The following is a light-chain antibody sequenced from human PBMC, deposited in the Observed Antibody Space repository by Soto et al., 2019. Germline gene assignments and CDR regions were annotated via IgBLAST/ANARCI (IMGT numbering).Light chain of an antibody. CDR1: QSVLYSSNIKNY. V-gene: IGKV4-1*01. Sequence: DIVLTKFTKNLAVSLGERATINCNSSQSVLYSSNIKNYLAWYQQKPGQPPKLLIYWASTRESGVPDRFSGSGSGTDFALTISSLQAEDVAVYYCQQYYSTPRTFGQGTNGDIK. J-gene: IGKJ1*01. CDR3: QQYYSTPRT. CDR2: WAS.